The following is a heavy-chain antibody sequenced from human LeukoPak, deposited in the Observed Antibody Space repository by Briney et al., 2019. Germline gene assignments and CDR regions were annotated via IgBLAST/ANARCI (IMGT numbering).Heavy chain of an antibody. CDR3: ARDRADIVVVPAARSGWFDP. CDR1: GGSISSYY. V-gene: IGHV4-59*01. D-gene: IGHD2-2*01. J-gene: IGHJ5*02. CDR2: IYYSGST. Sequence: SETLSLTCTVSGGSISSYYWNWIRQPPGKGLEWIGYIYYSGSTNYNPSLKSRVTISVDTSKNQFSLRLSSVTAADTAVYYCARDRADIVVVPAARSGWFDPWGQGTLVTVSS.